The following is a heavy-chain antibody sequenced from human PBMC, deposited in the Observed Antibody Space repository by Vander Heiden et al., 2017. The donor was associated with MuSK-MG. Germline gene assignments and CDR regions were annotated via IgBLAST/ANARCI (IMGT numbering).Heavy chain of an antibody. J-gene: IGHJ4*02. CDR2: IYHSGST. CDR1: GYSISSGYY. Sequence: QVQLQESGPGLVKPSETLSLTCTVSGYSISSGYYWGWIRQRPGKGLEWIGSIYHSGSTYYNPSLKSRVTISVDTSKNQFSLKLSSVTAADTAVYYCARTIAAGIAAAGPFDYWGQGTLVTVSS. CDR3: ARTIAAGIAAAGPFDY. D-gene: IGHD6-13*01. V-gene: IGHV4-38-2*02.